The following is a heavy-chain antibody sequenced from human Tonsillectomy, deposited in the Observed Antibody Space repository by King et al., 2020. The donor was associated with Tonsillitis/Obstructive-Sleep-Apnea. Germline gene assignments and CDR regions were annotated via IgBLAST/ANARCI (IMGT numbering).Heavy chain of an antibody. Sequence: VQLVESGGGLIQPGGSLRLACAASGFTVSSDYMSWVRQAPGKGLEWVSVIYSNGRTYYPDSVKGRFTFSRDNSKNTLYLQMNSLRAEDTAVYYCARMNLAVDWGQGTLVTVSS. D-gene: IGHD6-19*01. CDR1: GFTVSSDY. V-gene: IGHV3-53*01. CDR3: ARMNLAVD. J-gene: IGHJ4*02. CDR2: IYSNGRT.